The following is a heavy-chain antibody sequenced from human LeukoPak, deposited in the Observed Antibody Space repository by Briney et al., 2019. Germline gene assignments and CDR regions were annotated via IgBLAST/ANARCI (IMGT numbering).Heavy chain of an antibody. V-gene: IGHV3-48*03. J-gene: IGHJ4*02. D-gene: IGHD6-19*01. Sequence: GGSLRLSCAASGFTFSSYEMNWVRQAPGKGLEWVSYISSTGSTIYYADSVKGGFTISRDNAKNSLYLQLNSLRAEDTAVYYCERVHRSSAWKFDSWGQGTLVTVSS. CDR1: GFTFSSYE. CDR3: ERVHRSSAWKFDS. CDR2: ISSTGSTI.